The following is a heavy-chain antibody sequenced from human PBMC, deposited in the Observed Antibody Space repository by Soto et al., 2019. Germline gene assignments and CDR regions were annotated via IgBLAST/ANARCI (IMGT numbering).Heavy chain of an antibody. Sequence: GASVKVSCNSSGGTFSSYAISWVRQAPGHGLEWMGGIIPIFGTANYAQKFQGRVTITADESTSTAYMELSSLRSEDTAVYYCARVKSDQYGGHSGDFDIWGQGTMVTVSS. CDR3: ARVKSDQYGGHSGDFDI. J-gene: IGHJ3*02. D-gene: IGHD2-21*02. CDR1: GGTFSSYA. V-gene: IGHV1-69*13. CDR2: IIPIFGTA.